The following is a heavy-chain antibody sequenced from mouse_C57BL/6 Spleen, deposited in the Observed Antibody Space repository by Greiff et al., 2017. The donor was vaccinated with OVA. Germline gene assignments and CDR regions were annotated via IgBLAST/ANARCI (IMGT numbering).Heavy chain of an antibody. D-gene: IGHD2-14*01. Sequence: EVQLVESGGGLVKPGGSLKLSCAASGFTFSDYGMHWVRQAPEKGLEWVAYISTGSSTTYYADTVKGRFTISRDNAKNTLYLQLTSLRSEDTAMYYCESRYDDQYYLDYWGQGTTLTVSS. CDR1: GFTFSDYG. CDR3: ESRYDDQYYLDY. J-gene: IGHJ2*01. CDR2: ISTGSSTT. V-gene: IGHV5-17*01.